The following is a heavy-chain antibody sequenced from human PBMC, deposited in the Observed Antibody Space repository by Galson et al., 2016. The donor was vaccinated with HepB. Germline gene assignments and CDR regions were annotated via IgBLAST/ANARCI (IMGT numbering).Heavy chain of an antibody. Sequence: SVKVSCKASGYTFTSYAMNWVRQAPGQGLEWMGWITTNTGNPSYAQGFTGRFVFSLDTSVSTAYLQITSLKAEDTAVYYCARVEYCDGDCYPHDAFDIWGQGTMVTVSS. CDR2: ITTNTGNP. CDR3: ARVEYCDGDCYPHDAFDI. D-gene: IGHD2-21*02. V-gene: IGHV7-4-1*02. CDR1: GYTFTSYA. J-gene: IGHJ3*02.